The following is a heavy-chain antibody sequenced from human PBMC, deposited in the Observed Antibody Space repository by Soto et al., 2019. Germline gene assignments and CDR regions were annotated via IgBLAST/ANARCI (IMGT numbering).Heavy chain of an antibody. CDR1: GYTFTSYY. J-gene: IGHJ6*02. D-gene: IGHD1-26*01. CDR3: ARDSVDSGSYYGMDV. CDR2: INPSGGRT. Sequence: QVQLVQSGAEVKKPGASVKVSCKASGYTFTSYYMHWVRQAPGQGLEWMGIINPSGGRTSYAQKFQGRVTMTRDTSTRTVYMELSSLRSEDTAVYYCARDSVDSGSYYGMDVWGQGTTVTVSS. V-gene: IGHV1-46*01.